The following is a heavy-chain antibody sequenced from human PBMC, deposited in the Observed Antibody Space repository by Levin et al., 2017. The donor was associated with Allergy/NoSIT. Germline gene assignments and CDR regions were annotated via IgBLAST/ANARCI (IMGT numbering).Heavy chain of an antibody. V-gene: IGHV3-33*01. CDR2: IWYNGDNK. Sequence: GGSLRLSCEASGFIFSDYGMHWVRQAPGKGLDWVAVIWYNGDNKFYAGSVKGRFTISRDNSQNTLYLQMNSLRAEDTAVYYCARANRNWDYVENGPNFDYWGQGTLVTVSS. D-gene: IGHD1-7*01. CDR1: GFIFSDYG. CDR3: ARANRNWDYVENGPNFDY. J-gene: IGHJ4*02.